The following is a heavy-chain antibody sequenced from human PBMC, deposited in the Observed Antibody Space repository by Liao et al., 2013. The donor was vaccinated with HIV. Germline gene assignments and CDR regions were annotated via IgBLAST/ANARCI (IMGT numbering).Heavy chain of an antibody. D-gene: IGHD3-16*01. V-gene: IGHV4-59*01. CDR2: VSYSGNT. CDR1: GGSISSSS. CDR3: ARGGGHYDY. Sequence: QVHLQESGSGRVKPSEILSLTCIVSGGSISSSSWNWIRQPPGKGLEWLGSVSYSGNTNYNPSLRSRVTMSVDTSRNHVSLQLNSVTAADTAVYYCARGGGHYDYWGQGTPVTVSS. J-gene: IGHJ4*02.